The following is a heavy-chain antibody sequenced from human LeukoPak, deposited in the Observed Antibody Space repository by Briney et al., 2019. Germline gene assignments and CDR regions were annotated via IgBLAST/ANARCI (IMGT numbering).Heavy chain of an antibody. J-gene: IGHJ4*02. D-gene: IGHD6-6*01. CDR1: DHTFTTYG. Sequence: ASVKVSCKASDHTFTTYGITWVQQVPGQGLEWMGWISVYNGDTKYAQKFQGRVTLTTETSTSTVYMELRSLKSDDTAVYYCARDLPAGMAARPPYQLDYWGQGTRVTVSS. V-gene: IGHV1-18*01. CDR3: ARDLPAGMAARPPYQLDY. CDR2: ISVYNGDT.